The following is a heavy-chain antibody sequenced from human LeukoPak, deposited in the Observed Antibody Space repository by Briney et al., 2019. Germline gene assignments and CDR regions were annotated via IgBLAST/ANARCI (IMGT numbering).Heavy chain of an antibody. V-gene: IGHV3-23*01. CDR1: GFTFSSYA. CDR2: ISGSGGST. J-gene: IGHJ4*02. D-gene: IGHD3-3*01. Sequence: GGSLRLSCAASGFTFSSYAMSWVRQAPGKGLEWVSAISGSGGSTYYADSVKGRFTISRDNSKNTLYLQMNSLRAEDTAVYYCASSLFRGTIPDYWGQGTLVTVSS. CDR3: ASSLFRGTIPDY.